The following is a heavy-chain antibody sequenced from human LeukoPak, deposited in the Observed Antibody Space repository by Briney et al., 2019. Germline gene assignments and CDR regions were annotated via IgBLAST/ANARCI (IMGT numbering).Heavy chain of an antibody. Sequence: SETLSLTSAVYGGSFSSYYWSWIRQSPGKGLEWIAEINHRGDTNYNPSVKSRVTISVDTSKNQFSLKVSSLTAADTAVYYCARGPTISETGYFDYWGEGTLVTVSS. D-gene: IGHD1-1*01. CDR2: INHRGDT. CDR3: ARGPTISETGYFDY. V-gene: IGHV4-34*01. J-gene: IGHJ4*03. CDR1: GGSFSSYY.